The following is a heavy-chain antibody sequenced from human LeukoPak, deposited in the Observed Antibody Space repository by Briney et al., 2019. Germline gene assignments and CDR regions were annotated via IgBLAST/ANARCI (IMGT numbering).Heavy chain of an antibody. D-gene: IGHD6-13*01. V-gene: IGHV4-61*01. Sequence: SQTLSLTCTVSGGSISSGSYYWSWIRQPPGKGLEWIGYIYYSGSTNYNPSLKSRVTISVDTSKNQFSLKLSSVTAADTAVYYCARGSRAIAAAGYYFDYWGQGTLVTVSS. CDR1: GGSISSGSYY. J-gene: IGHJ4*02. CDR3: ARGSRAIAAAGYYFDY. CDR2: IYYSGST.